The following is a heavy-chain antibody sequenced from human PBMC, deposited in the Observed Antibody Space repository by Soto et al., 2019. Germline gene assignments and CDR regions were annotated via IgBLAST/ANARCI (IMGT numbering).Heavy chain of an antibody. D-gene: IGHD5-12*01. V-gene: IGHV3-30-3*01. CDR1: GFTFSSYA. CDR2: ISYDGSNK. J-gene: IGHJ6*01. Sequence: QVQLVESGGGVVQPGRSLRLSCAASGFTFSSYAMHWVRQAPGKGLEWVAVISYDGSNKYYADSVKGRFTISRDNSKNTLYLQMNSLRAVDTAVYYCARDYYRFNSGYGFSMDVW. CDR3: ARDYYRFNSGYGFSMDV.